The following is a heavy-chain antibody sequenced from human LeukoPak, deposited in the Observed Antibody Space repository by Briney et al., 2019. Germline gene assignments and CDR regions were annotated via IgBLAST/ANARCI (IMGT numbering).Heavy chain of an antibody. CDR1: GGSISNYY. CDR2: IDYSGST. Sequence: SETLSLTCTVYGGSISNYYWNWIRQPPGKELEWIGYIDYSGSTNYNPSLKSRVTMSIDTSKNQFSLKLNSVTAADTAVYFCARVGSYCFDLWGQGTLVTVSS. V-gene: IGHV4-59*01. J-gene: IGHJ4*02. CDR3: ARVGSYCFDL.